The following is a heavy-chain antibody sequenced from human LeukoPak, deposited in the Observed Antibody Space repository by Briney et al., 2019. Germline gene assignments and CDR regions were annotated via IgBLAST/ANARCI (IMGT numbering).Heavy chain of an antibody. Sequence: GGSLRLSCAASGFTFSSYGMHWVRQAPGKGLEWVAVIWYDGSNKYYADSVKGRFTISRDNSKNTLYLQMNSLRAEDTTVYYCAKEGYGGPPGSGAFDIWGQGTMVTVSS. CDR2: IWYDGSNK. J-gene: IGHJ3*02. CDR3: AKEGYGGPPGSGAFDI. V-gene: IGHV3-33*06. CDR1: GFTFSSYG. D-gene: IGHD4-23*01.